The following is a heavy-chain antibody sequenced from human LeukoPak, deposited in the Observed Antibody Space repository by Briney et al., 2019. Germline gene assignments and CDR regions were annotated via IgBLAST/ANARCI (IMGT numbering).Heavy chain of an antibody. CDR3: AKEYYDFWSGYPLLDY. D-gene: IGHD3-3*01. Sequence: GRSLRLSCAASGFTFSSYGMHWVRQAPGKGLEWVAVISHDGSNKYYADSVKGRFTISRDNSKNTLYLQMNSLRAEDTAVYYCAKEYYDFWSGYPLLDYWGQGTLVTVSS. CDR2: ISHDGSNK. V-gene: IGHV3-30*18. CDR1: GFTFSSYG. J-gene: IGHJ4*02.